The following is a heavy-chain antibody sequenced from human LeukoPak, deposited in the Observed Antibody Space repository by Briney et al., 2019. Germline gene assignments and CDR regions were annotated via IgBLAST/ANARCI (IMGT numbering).Heavy chain of an antibody. J-gene: IGHJ1*01. D-gene: IGHD3-22*01. CDR3: ARGYYDSSGYYPEYFQH. CDR1: GGSISSYY. Sequence: SETLSLTCTVSGGSISSYYWSWIRQPPGKGLEWIGYIYYSGSTNYNPSLKSRVTISVDTSKNQFSLKLSSVTAADTAVYYCARGYYDSSGYYPEYFQHWGQGTLVTVSS. CDR2: IYYSGST. V-gene: IGHV4-59*01.